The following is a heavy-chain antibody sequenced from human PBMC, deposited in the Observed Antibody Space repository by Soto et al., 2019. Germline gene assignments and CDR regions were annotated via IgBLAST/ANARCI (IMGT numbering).Heavy chain of an antibody. CDR1: GGSFSGYY. D-gene: IGHD4-17*01. V-gene: IGHV4-34*01. CDR3: ARVLRTHRFDY. Sequence: SETLSLTCAVYGGSFSGYYLSWIRQPPGKGLEWIGEINHSGSTNYNPSLKSRVTISVDTSKNQFSLKLSSVTAADTAVYYCARVLRTHRFDYWGQGTLVTVSS. J-gene: IGHJ4*02. CDR2: INHSGST.